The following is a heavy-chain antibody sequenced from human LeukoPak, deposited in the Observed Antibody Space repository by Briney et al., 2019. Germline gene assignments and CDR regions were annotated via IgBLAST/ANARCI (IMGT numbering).Heavy chain of an antibody. CDR3: ARNREL. CDR1: GDIFSTYY. V-gene: IGHV1-2*02. J-gene: IGHJ4*02. Sequence: ASVKVSCKVSGDIFSTYYIQRVRQAPGEGLEWVGWINTDIGGTNSAPKFQGRVSMTTDTSISTAYLELTRLTSDDTAIYYCARNRELWGQGTLVTVSS. CDR2: INTDIGGT. D-gene: IGHD3-10*01.